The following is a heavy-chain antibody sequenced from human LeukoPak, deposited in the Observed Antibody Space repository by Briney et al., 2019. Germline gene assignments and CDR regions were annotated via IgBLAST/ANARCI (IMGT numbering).Heavy chain of an antibody. CDR3: AKANSSSWMYYYYYGMDV. CDR2: ISWNSGSI. Sequence: PGGSLRLSCAASGFTFDDFAMHWVRQAPGKGLEWVSGISWNSGSIGYADSVKGRFTISRDNAKNSLYLQMNSLRAEDTALYYCAKANSSSWMYYYYYGMDVWGQGTTVTVSS. V-gene: IGHV3-9*01. D-gene: IGHD6-13*01. CDR1: GFTFDDFA. J-gene: IGHJ6*02.